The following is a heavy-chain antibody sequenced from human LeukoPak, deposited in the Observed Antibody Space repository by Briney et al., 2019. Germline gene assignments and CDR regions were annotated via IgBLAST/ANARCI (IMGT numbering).Heavy chain of an antibody. CDR3: ARDLRAAAEGSWFGY. CDR1: GYTFTSYY. CDR2: INPSGGST. J-gene: IGHJ4*02. Sequence: GASVKVSCKASGYTFTSYYMHWVRQAPGQGLEWMGIINPSGGSTSYAQKFQGRVTMTRDTSTSTVYMELSSLRSEDTAVYYCARDLRAAAEGSWFGYWGQGTLVTVSS. V-gene: IGHV1-46*01. D-gene: IGHD6-13*01.